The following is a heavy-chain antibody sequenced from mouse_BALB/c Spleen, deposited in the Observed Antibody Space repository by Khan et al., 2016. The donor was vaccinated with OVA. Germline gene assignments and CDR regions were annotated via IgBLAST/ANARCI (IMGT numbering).Heavy chain of an antibody. CDR3: ARRGLRGDFDY. CDR1: GYTFINYW. CDR2: VNPSTGYT. Sequence: QVRLQQSGAELAKPGASVKMSCKASGYTFINYWILWVKQRPGQGLEWIGYVNPSTGYTEYNQNFRDKATLTADKSSSTAYMQLNSLTSEDSAGYSCARRGLRGDFDYWGQGTTLTVSS. J-gene: IGHJ2*01. D-gene: IGHD1-1*01. V-gene: IGHV1-7*01.